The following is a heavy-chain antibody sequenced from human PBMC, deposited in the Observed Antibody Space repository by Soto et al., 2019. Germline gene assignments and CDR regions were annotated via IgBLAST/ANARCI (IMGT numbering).Heavy chain of an antibody. CDR3: ASLGYCSGGSCYSGDY. CDR1: GGTFSSYT. J-gene: IGHJ4*02. CDR2: IIPILGIA. Sequence: QVQLVQSGAEVKKPGSSVKVSCKASGGTFSSYTISWVRQAPGQGLEWMGRIIPILGIANYAQKFQGRVTITAAKSTSTAYMELSSLRSEDTAVYYCASLGYCSGGSCYSGDYWGQGTLVTVSS. D-gene: IGHD2-15*01. V-gene: IGHV1-69*02.